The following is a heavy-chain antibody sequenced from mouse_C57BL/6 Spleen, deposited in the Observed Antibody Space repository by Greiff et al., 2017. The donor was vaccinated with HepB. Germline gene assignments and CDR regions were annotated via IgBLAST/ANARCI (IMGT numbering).Heavy chain of an antibody. J-gene: IGHJ1*03. D-gene: IGHD2-5*01. CDR1: GFSLTSYG. Sequence: VQVVESGPGLVAPSQSLSITCTVSGFSLTSYGVDWVRQSPGKGLEWLGVIWGVGSTNYNSALKSRLSISKDNSKSQVFLKMNSLQTDDTAMYYCARDYYSNRGWYFDVWGTGTTVTVSS. V-gene: IGHV2-6*01. CDR3: ARDYYSNRGWYFDV. CDR2: IWGVGST.